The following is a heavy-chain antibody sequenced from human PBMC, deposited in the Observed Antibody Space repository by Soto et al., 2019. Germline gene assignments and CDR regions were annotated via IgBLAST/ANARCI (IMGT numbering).Heavy chain of an antibody. J-gene: IGHJ5*01. D-gene: IGHD3-3*01. CDR2: ISAYNGNT. V-gene: IGHV1-18*01. CDR1: GYTFTSYG. CDR3: ARVNTIFGVGYLLDS. Sequence: GPSVKVSCKASGYTFTSYGISWVRQAPGQGLEWMGWISAYNGNTNYAQKLQGRVTMTTDTSTSTAYMELRSLRSDDTAVYYCARVNTIFGVGYLLDSSGQGSFVIVSS.